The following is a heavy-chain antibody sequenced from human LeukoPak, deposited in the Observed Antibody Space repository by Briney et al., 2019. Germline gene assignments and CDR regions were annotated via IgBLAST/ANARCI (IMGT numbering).Heavy chain of an antibody. CDR3: AKGIMNAEYFQH. CDR2: ISGSGGST. Sequence: GGSLRLSCAASGSTFSSYAMSWVRQAPGKGLEWVSAISGSGGSTYYADSVKGRFTISRDNSKNTLYLQMNSLRAEDTAVYYCAKGIMNAEYFQHWGQGTLVTVSS. V-gene: IGHV3-23*01. CDR1: GSTFSSYA. D-gene: IGHD3-16*01. J-gene: IGHJ1*01.